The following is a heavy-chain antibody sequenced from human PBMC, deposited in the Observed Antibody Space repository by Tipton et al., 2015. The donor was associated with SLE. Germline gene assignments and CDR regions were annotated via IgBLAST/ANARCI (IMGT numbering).Heavy chain of an antibody. D-gene: IGHD3-3*01. J-gene: IGHJ6*03. V-gene: IGHV4-38-2*01. CDR3: ARGVMGFWSYYYMDV. Sequence: GLVKPSETLSLTCAVSGYSIASGHYWGWIRQSPGKELELIGGISHSGSTNYNPSLKNRVTISLDTSNKGFSLELTSMTAADTAVYYCARGVMGFWSYYYMDVWGKGTTVTVSS. CDR2: ISHSGST. CDR1: GYSIASGHY.